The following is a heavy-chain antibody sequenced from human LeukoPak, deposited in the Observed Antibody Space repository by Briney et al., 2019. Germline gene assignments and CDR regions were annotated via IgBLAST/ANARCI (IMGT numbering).Heavy chain of an antibody. CDR3: ARDTLYYDSSGYGRVSFDP. V-gene: IGHV1-69*13. J-gene: IGHJ5*02. CDR1: GGTFSSYA. D-gene: IGHD3-22*01. Sequence: GASVKVSCKASGGTFSSYAISWVRQAPGQGLEWMGGIIPIFGTANYAQKFQGRVTITADESTSTAYMELSSLRSEDTAVYYCARDTLYYDSSGYGRVSFDPWGQGTLVTVSS. CDR2: IIPIFGTA.